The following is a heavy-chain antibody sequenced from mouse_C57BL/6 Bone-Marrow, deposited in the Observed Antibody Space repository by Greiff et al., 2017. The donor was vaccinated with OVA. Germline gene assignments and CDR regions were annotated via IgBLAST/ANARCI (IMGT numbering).Heavy chain of an antibody. J-gene: IGHJ2*01. CDR3: TDFDY. CDR2: IDPENGDT. Sequence: EVKLVESGAELVRPGASVKLSCTASGFNIKDDSMHWVKQRPEQGLEWIGWIDPENGDTEYASKFQGKATITADTSSNTAYLQLSSLTSEDTAVYYCTDFDYWGQGTTLTVSS. CDR1: GFNIKDDS. V-gene: IGHV14-4*01.